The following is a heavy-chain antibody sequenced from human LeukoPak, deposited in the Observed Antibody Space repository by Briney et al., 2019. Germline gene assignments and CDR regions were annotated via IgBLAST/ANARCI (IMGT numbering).Heavy chain of an antibody. J-gene: IGHJ5*02. CDR3: ASSDHYYDSSGYNWFDP. Sequence: ASVKVSCKASGGTFSSYAISWVRQAPGQGLEWMGGIIPIFDTANYAQKFQGRVTITADESTSTAYMELSSLRSEDTAVYYCASSDHYYDSSGYNWFDPWGQGTLVTVSS. CDR2: IIPIFDTA. V-gene: IGHV1-69*13. CDR1: GGTFSSYA. D-gene: IGHD3-22*01.